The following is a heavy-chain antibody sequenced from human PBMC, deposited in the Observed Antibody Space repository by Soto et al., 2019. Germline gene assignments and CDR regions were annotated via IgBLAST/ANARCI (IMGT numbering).Heavy chain of an antibody. CDR3: ARALGGYYGVDV. V-gene: IGHV3-30-3*01. Sequence: QVQLVESGGGVVQPGRSLRLSCAACGFTFSSYSIHWVRQAPGKGLEWVGVIAYDGNNKYYADSVKGRFTISRDNSKNTLFLQMNSLGAEDMAVYYCARALGGYYGVDVWGQGTSVTVSS. J-gene: IGHJ6*02. CDR2: IAYDGNNK. CDR1: GFTFSSYS.